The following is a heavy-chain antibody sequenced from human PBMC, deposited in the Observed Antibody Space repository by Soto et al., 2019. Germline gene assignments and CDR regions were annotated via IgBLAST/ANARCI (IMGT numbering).Heavy chain of an antibody. CDR1: GGTFTSYI. CDR3: ARGRDDRFGRHYFGLDV. V-gene: IGHV1-69*12. Sequence: QVRLVQYGAEVKKPGSSVKVSCKGSGGTFTSYIITWVRHAPGQGREWVGGIVPKFGTTNYAQKFQGRVTLTADESSIIVYLELSNLRSEDTGVYYCARGRDDRFGRHYFGLDVWGQGTTVTVS. CDR2: IVPKFGTT. J-gene: IGHJ6*02. D-gene: IGHD1-1*01.